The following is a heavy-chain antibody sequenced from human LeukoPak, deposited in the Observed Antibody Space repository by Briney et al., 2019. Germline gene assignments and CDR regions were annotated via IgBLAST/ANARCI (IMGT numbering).Heavy chain of an antibody. CDR1: GFTVSGNY. D-gene: IGHD4-17*01. V-gene: IGHV3-53*01. J-gene: IGHJ4*02. Sequence: GGSLRLSCAASGFTVSGNYISWVRQAPGKGLEWVSVIYSGGATYYADSVKGRFTISRDNSKNTLYLQMNSLRAEDTAVYYCARDFSWDSTTVTTGDYWGQGTLVTVSS. CDR3: ARDFSWDSTTVTTGDY. CDR2: IYSGGAT.